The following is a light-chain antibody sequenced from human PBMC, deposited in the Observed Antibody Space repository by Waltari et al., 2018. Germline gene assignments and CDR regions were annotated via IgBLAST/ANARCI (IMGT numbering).Light chain of an antibody. CDR2: KAS. CDR1: QSISSW. V-gene: IGKV1-5*03. Sequence: DIQMTQSPSTLSASVGDRVTITCRASQSISSWLAWYQQKPGKAPKLLIYKASSLESGVSSRFSGSVAGTEFTLTISSLQPDDFATYYCQPYNSYSPWTFGQGTKVEIK. CDR3: QPYNSYSPWT. J-gene: IGKJ1*01.